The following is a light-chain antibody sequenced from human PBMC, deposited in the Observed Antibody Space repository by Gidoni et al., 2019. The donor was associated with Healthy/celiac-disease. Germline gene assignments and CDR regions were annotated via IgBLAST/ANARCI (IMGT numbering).Light chain of an antibody. CDR2: GAS. Sequence: EIVLTQSPGTLSLSPGERATLSCRASQSVSSSYLAWYQHKPGQAPRLLIYGASSRATGILDRFSGSGSGTDFTLTISRLEPEDFAVYYCQQYGSSPLTFGGXTKVEIK. J-gene: IGKJ4*01. CDR1: QSVSSSY. CDR3: QQYGSSPLT. V-gene: IGKV3-20*01.